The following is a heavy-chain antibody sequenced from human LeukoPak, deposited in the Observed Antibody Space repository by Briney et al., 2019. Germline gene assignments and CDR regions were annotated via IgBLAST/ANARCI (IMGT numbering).Heavy chain of an antibody. D-gene: IGHD1-14*01. V-gene: IGHV3-23*01. CDR1: GFTFSRND. CDR3: ASLRISVSLIDN. CDR2: ISGNGDST. Sequence: GGSLRLSCAASGFTFSRNDMIWARQVPGKGLEWVASISGNGDSTYYADSVKGRFTISRDNSKNTLYLQINSLGAEDTAVYYCASLRISVSLIDNWGQGTLVTVSS. J-gene: IGHJ4*02.